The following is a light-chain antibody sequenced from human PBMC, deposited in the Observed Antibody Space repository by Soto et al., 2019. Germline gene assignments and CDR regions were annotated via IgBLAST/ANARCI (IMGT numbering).Light chain of an antibody. J-gene: IGKJ3*01. CDR3: QQYGSSRFT. Sequence: EIVLTQSPGTLSLSPGERATLSCRTSQSVSSSYLAWYQQKPGQAPRLLIYGASARATGIPDRFSGSGSGTDFTLTISRLEPDDFAVYYCQQYGSSRFTFGPGTKVDI. CDR2: GAS. CDR1: QSVSSSY. V-gene: IGKV3-20*01.